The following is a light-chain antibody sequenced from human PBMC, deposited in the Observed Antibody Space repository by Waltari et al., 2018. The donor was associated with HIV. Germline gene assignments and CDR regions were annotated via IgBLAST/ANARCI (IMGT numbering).Light chain of an antibody. CDR1: QSISTW. V-gene: IGKV1-5*03. CDR2: KAS. J-gene: IGKJ4*01. CDR3: QHYNSYTALT. Sequence: DIQMTQSLSTLSAFVGDRFHIACRASQSISTWLAWYQHKPGSAPKLLIYKASTLVSGVPSRFSGDGSGTEFTLTISSLQPEDFATYFCQHYNSYTALTFGGGTMVEIK.